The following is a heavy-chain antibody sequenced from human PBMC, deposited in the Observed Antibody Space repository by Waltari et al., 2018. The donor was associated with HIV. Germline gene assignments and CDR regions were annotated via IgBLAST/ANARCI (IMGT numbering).Heavy chain of an antibody. V-gene: IGHV4-39*02. Sequence: QLQLQESGPGLVKPSETQSLTCTVSGGSVSSSVYYWGWIRQPPGKGLEWIGNIYYSETTYYSPSLKSRVTISVDTSKNHFSLRVTSVTAADTAVYYCARGPGYYFDSWGQGTLVTVSS. CDR2: IYYSETT. CDR3: ARGPGYYFDS. CDR1: GGSVSSSVYY. J-gene: IGHJ4*02. D-gene: IGHD3-10*01.